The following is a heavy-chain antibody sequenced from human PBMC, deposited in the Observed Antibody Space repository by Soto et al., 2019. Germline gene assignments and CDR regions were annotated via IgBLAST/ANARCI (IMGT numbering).Heavy chain of an antibody. V-gene: IGHV1-18*01. CDR1: GYTFTSYG. CDR2: ISAYNGNT. CDR3: ARDQCVLRVLEWCYSFDY. Sequence: QVQLVQSGAEVKKPGASVKVSCKASGYTFTSYGISWVRQAPGQGLEWMGWISAYNGNTNYAQKLQGRVTMTTDTSTRTAYMELRSLRSDDTAVYYCARDQCVLRVLEWCYSFDYWGQGTLVTVSS. D-gene: IGHD3-3*01. J-gene: IGHJ4*02.